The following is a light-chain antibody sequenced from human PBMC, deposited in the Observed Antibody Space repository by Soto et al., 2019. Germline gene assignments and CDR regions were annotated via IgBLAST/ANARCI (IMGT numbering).Light chain of an antibody. CDR2: AAS. CDR3: QQYSSVIT. J-gene: IGKJ5*01. Sequence: DIQMTQSPSSLSASVGDRVTITCRASQGISNFLAWYQQKPGKVPKLLISAASTLQSGVPSRFSGSGSGTDFTLPITSLQPEDVATYYGQQYSSVITFGKGTRLEI. CDR1: QGISNF. V-gene: IGKV1-27*01.